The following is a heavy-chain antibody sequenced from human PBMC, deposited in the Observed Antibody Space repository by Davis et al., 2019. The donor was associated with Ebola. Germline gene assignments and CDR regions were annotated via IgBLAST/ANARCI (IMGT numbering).Heavy chain of an antibody. CDR1: GFTFSSYA. V-gene: IGHV3-23*01. J-gene: IGHJ4*02. CDR3: AKERPSKYYDILTAVIHPGY. Sequence: GESLKISCAASGFTFSSYAMSWVRQAPGKGLEWVSAISGSGGSTYYADSVKGRFTISRDNSKNTLYLQMNSLRAEDTAVYYCAKERPSKYYDILTAVIHPGYWGQGTLVTVSS. CDR2: ISGSGGST. D-gene: IGHD3-9*01.